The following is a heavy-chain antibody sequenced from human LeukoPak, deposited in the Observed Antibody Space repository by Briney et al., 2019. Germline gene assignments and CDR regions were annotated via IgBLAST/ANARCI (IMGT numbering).Heavy chain of an antibody. CDR2: ISYDGSNK. CDR1: GFTFSSYA. Sequence: GRSLRLSCAASGFTFSSYAMHWVRQAPGKGLEWVAVISYDGSNKYYADSVKGRFTISRDNSKNTLYLQMNSLRAEDTAVYYCARISLVLRFLEWLGIDYWGQGTLVTVSS. J-gene: IGHJ4*02. CDR3: ARISLVLRFLEWLGIDY. D-gene: IGHD3-3*01. V-gene: IGHV3-30-3*01.